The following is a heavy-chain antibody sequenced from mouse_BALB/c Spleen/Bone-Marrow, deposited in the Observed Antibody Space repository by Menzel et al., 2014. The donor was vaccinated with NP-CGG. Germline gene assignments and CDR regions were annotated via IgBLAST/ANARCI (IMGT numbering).Heavy chain of an antibody. CDR3: ARPRFAY. CDR2: ITPSTGYI. V-gene: IGHV1-7*01. Sequence: QVQLQQSGAELAKPGASVKMSCKASGCTFTSYWMHWIKQRPGQGLEWIGYITPSTGYIEYNQKFKDKATLTADKSSSTAYMQLSSLTSEDSAVYYCARPRFAYWDQGTLVTVSA. J-gene: IGHJ3*01. CDR1: GCTFTSYW.